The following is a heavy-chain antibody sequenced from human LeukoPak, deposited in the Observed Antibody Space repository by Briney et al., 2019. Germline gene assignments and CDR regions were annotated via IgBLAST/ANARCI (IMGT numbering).Heavy chain of an antibody. Sequence: GGTLRLSCAASGFTFSSYGMSWVRQAPGKGLEWVSAISGSGGSTYYADSVKGRFTISRDNSKNTLYLQMNSLRAEDTAVYYCAKGRGYSYGYPLDYWGQGTLVTVSS. J-gene: IGHJ4*02. D-gene: IGHD5-18*01. CDR2: ISGSGGST. V-gene: IGHV3-23*01. CDR1: GFTFSSYG. CDR3: AKGRGYSYGYPLDY.